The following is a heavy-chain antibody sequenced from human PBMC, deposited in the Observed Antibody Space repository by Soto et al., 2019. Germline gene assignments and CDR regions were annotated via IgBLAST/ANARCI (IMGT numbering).Heavy chain of an antibody. Sequence: TLSLTCAVSGGSISTYYWSWIRQPPGKGLEWIGSINYSGSTSYNPSLKSRLTISVDTSKNQFSLKLSSVTAADTAVYYCARRGYFDYWGQGTLVTVSS. CDR1: GGSISTYY. J-gene: IGHJ4*02. CDR3: ARRGYFDY. V-gene: IGHV4-59*08. CDR2: INYSGST. D-gene: IGHD3-16*01.